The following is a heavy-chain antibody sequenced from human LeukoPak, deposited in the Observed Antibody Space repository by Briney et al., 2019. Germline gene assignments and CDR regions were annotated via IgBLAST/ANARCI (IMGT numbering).Heavy chain of an antibody. CDR1: GFTFGDDA. CDR3: AREDDTAAFDI. J-gene: IGHJ3*02. V-gene: IGHV3-33*01. D-gene: IGHD3-9*01. Sequence: PGGSLRLSCTAPGFTFGDDAVSWVRQAPGKGLEWVAVIWYDGSNKYYADSVKGRFTISRDNSKNTLYLQMNSLRAEDTAVYYCAREDDTAAFDIWGQGTMVTVSS. CDR2: IWYDGSNK.